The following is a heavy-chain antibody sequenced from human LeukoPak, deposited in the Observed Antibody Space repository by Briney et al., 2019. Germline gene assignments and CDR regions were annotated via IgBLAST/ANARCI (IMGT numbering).Heavy chain of an antibody. CDR2: ISSSSSYI. CDR1: GFPFSSFS. V-gene: IGHV3-21*01. J-gene: IGHJ6*02. Sequence: GGPLSPSWEAPGFPFSSFSMNGVRRAPGRGLEWVSSISSSSSYIYYADSVKGRFTISRDNAKNSLYLQMNSLRAEDTAVYYCARGNYGDYGMDVWGQGTTVTVSS. CDR3: ARGNYGDYGMDV. D-gene: IGHD4-17*01.